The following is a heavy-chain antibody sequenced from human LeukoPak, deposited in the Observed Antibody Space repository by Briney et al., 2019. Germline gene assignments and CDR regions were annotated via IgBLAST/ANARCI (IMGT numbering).Heavy chain of an antibody. Sequence: GGSLRLSCAASGFTVSSNYMSWVRQAPGKGLEWVSVIYSGGSTYYADSVKGRFTTSRDNSKNTLYLQMNSLRAEDTAVYYCARTAYFADWSFDYWGQGTLVTVSS. CDR2: IYSGGST. V-gene: IGHV3-66*01. CDR3: ARTAYFADWSFDY. CDR1: GFTVSSNY. D-gene: IGHD2-21*01. J-gene: IGHJ4*02.